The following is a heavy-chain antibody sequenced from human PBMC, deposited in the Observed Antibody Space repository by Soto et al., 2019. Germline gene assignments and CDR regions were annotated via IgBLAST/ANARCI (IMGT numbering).Heavy chain of an antibody. D-gene: IGHD3-3*01. CDR3: ARGRGFWSGLRPLDV. CDR2: INPNSGNT. CDR1: GYTFTGYY. V-gene: IGHV1-2*02. J-gene: IGHJ6*04. Sequence: GASVKVSCKASGYTFTGYYMHWVRQAPGQGLEWMGWINPNSGNTNYAQKFQGRVTMTRNTSISTAYMELSSLRSEDTAVYYCARGRGFWSGLRPLDVWGKGTTVTVSS.